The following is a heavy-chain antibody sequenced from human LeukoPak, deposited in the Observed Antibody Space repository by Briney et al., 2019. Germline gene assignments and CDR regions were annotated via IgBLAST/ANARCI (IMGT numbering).Heavy chain of an antibody. CDR3: ARLVGATPPDY. D-gene: IGHD1-26*01. J-gene: IGHJ4*01. Sequence: LRLSCAASGFTFSDYYMSWIRQPPGKGLEWIGSIYYGGSTHYNPSLKSRVTMSVDTSKNRFSLRLTSVTAADTAVYYCARLVGATPPDYWGQGSLVTVSS. CDR1: GFTFSDYY. V-gene: IGHV4-59*12. CDR2: IYYGGST.